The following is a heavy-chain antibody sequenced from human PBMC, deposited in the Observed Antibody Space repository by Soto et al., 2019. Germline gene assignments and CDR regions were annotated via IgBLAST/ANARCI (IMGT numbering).Heavy chain of an antibody. CDR2: ISYDGSKK. V-gene: IGHV3-30-3*01. J-gene: IGHJ6*02. CDR1: GFTFSSYA. Sequence: GGSLRLSCAASGFTFSSYAMNWVRQAPGKGLEWVAIISYDGSKKYYADSVKGRFTISRDSSKNTLYLQMNSLRAEDTAVYYCARVPGDYLYYYYYGMDVWGQGTTVTVSS. D-gene: IGHD4-17*01. CDR3: ARVPGDYLYYYYYGMDV.